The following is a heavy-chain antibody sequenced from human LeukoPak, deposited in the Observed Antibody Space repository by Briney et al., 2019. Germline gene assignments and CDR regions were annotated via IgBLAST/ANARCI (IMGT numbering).Heavy chain of an antibody. J-gene: IGHJ4*02. V-gene: IGHV4-39*07. D-gene: IGHD1-26*01. Sequence: SETLSLTCAVSGDSINSRSYYWAWIRQPPGKGLEWIGSIYHSESTYYNPSLKSRVTISVDTSKNLFSLKVRFVTAADTAVYYCARSVGATTAPLDYWGQGTLVTVSS. CDR3: ARSVGATTAPLDY. CDR1: GDSINSRSYY. CDR2: IYHSEST.